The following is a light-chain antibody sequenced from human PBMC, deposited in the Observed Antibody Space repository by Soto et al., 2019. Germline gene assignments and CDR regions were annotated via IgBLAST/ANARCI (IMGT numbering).Light chain of an antibody. CDR3: SSTAGSHHPFV. Sequence: QSALTQPPSASGSPGQSVTISCTGTSSDVGSSNYVSWYQQHPGKAPKVMIYQVSKRPSGVPDRFSGSRSGNKASLTVSGLQADDEADYYCSSTAGSHHPFVFGAGTKLTVL. CDR2: QVS. CDR1: SSDVGSSNY. J-gene: IGLJ1*01. V-gene: IGLV2-8*01.